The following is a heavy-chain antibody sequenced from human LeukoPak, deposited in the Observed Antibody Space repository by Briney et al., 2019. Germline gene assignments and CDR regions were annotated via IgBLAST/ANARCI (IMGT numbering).Heavy chain of an antibody. CDR1: GFTFSSYA. CDR3: AKQTGDRDYFDY. D-gene: IGHD7-27*01. CDR2: ISGSGGST. J-gene: IGHJ4*02. Sequence: PGGSLRLSCAASGFTFSSYAMSWVREAPGKGLEWVSAISGSGGSTYYADSVKGRFTISRDNSKNTLYLQMNSLRAEDTAVYYCAKQTGDRDYFDYWGQGTLVTVSS. V-gene: IGHV3-23*01.